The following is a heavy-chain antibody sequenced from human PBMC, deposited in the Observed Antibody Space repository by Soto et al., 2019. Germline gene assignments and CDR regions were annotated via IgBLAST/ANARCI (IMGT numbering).Heavy chain of an antibody. CDR2: INPSGGST. V-gene: IGHV1-46*01. D-gene: IGHD3-22*01. Sequence: ASVKVSCKASGYTSTSYYIHWVRQAPGQGLEWMGIINPSGGSTSYAQKFQGRVTMTRDTSTSTVYMELSSLRSEDTAVYYCARMSRYYYDSSGYPSAFDIWGQGTMVTVSS. CDR1: GYTSTSYY. CDR3: ARMSRYYYDSSGYPSAFDI. J-gene: IGHJ3*02.